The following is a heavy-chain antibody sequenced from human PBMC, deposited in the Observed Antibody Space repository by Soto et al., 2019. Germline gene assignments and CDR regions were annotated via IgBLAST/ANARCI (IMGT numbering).Heavy chain of an antibody. Sequence: WGSLRLSCAASGFTFTIYAIHWFRHSPVKGLEWVAIISYDGSSEYYADSVKGRFTISRDNSKNTLYLRMNSLRREDTAVYYCAKPPNYMTSVTAGDHWGQGTLVTVSS. CDR1: GFTFTIYA. J-gene: IGHJ4*02. CDR3: AKPPNYMTSVTAGDH. CDR2: ISYDGSSE. D-gene: IGHD4-17*01. V-gene: IGHV3-30-3*02.